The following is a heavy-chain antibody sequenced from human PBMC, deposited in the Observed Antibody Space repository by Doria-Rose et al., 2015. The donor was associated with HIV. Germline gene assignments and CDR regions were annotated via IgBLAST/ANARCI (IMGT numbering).Heavy chain of an antibody. D-gene: IGHD6-13*01. Sequence: QVTLKESGPVLVKPTETFTLTCTVSGVSLSSPGMGVSWIRQPPGKALEWLANIFSDDERSYKTSLKSRLTISRGTSKSQLVLTMTDMDPVDTATYYCARIKSSRWYHKYYFDFWGQGTLVIVSA. CDR3: ARIKSSRWYHKYYFDF. J-gene: IGHJ4*02. CDR2: IFSDDER. V-gene: IGHV2-26*01. CDR1: GVSLSSPGMG.